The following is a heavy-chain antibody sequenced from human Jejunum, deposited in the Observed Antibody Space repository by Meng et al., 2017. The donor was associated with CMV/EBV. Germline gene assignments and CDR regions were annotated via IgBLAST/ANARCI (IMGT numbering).Heavy chain of an antibody. CDR3: ARDPDKKWLYLDY. CDR2: ISYDGSIK. Sequence: SGFTVSSYGMHWVSQAPGKGLEWVAVISYDGSIKYQADTVKGRFTISRDNSKNTLYLQMNSLRTEDTAVYYCARDPDKKWLYLDYWGQGTLVTVSS. V-gene: IGHV3-30*03. CDR1: GFTVSSYG. D-gene: IGHD3-22*01. J-gene: IGHJ4*02.